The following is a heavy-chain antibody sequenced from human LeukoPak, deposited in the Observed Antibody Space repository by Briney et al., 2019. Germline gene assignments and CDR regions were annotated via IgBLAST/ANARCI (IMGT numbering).Heavy chain of an antibody. V-gene: IGHV3-7*03. D-gene: IGHD6-13*01. CDR3: ARSIPYGTTWYGRSDY. Sequence: GGSLRPSCAASGFPFSSYSMTWVRQAPGKGLEGVANIKPDGTTKFYVDSVKGRFTISRDNALNSLYLQMNSLRAEDTAIYYCARSIPYGTTWYGRSDYWGQGTLVTVSS. J-gene: IGHJ4*02. CDR1: GFPFSSYS. CDR2: IKPDGTTK.